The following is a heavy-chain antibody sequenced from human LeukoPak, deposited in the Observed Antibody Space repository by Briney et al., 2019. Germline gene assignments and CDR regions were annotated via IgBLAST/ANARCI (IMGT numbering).Heavy chain of an antibody. D-gene: IGHD6-19*01. CDR3: AREGVAGPFDY. CDR2: INPSGGST. V-gene: IGHV1-46*01. CDR1: GYTFTSYY. Sequence: GASVKVSCTASGYTFTSYYMHWVRQAPGQGLEWMGIINPSGGSTSYAQKFQGRVTMTRDTSTSTVYMELSSLRSEDTAVYYCAREGVAGPFDYWGQGTLVTVSS. J-gene: IGHJ4*02.